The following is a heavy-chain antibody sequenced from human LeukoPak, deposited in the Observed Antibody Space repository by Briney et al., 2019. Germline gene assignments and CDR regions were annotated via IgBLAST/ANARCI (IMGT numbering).Heavy chain of an antibody. CDR2: INQDGSAK. CDR1: GFTFSSYW. D-gene: IGHD1-1*01. CDR3: ALGGRTGNNRFDP. V-gene: IGHV3-7*01. J-gene: IGHJ5*02. Sequence: PGGSLRLSCAASGFTFSSYWMNWVRQAPGKGLEWVADINQDGSAKYYVDSVEGRFTISRDNAKNSLYLQMDSLRAEDTAVYYCALGGRTGNNRFDPWGQGTLVIVSS.